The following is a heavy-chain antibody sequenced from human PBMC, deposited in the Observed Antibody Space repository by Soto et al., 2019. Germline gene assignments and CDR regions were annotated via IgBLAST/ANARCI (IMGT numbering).Heavy chain of an antibody. CDR3: AHIQSLGGSYYDKGLDV. V-gene: IGHV2-5*02. Sequence: QITLKESGPTLVKPTQTLTLTCTFSGFSLSTYGVGVNWIRQTPGEALEWLALIYWDDDKRYSSSLKDRLTIMKDSSKNLVVLIMTNTDHADTGTYFCAHIQSLGGSYYDKGLDVWGQGTAVTVTS. D-gene: IGHD3-22*01. CDR1: GFSLSTYGVG. J-gene: IGHJ6*02. CDR2: IYWDDDK.